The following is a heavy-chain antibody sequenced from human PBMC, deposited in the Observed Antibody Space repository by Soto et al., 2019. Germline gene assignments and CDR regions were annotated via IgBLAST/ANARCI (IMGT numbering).Heavy chain of an antibody. Sequence: GASVKVSCKASGYALTGYYMHWVRQATGQGLEWMGWINPNSGGTNYAQKFQGWVTMTRDTSISTAYMELSRLRSDDTAVYYCAKGDYGSEYYMDVWGKGTTVTVSS. CDR2: INPNSGGT. J-gene: IGHJ6*03. D-gene: IGHD4-17*01. V-gene: IGHV1-2*04. CDR1: GYALTGYY. CDR3: AKGDYGSEYYMDV.